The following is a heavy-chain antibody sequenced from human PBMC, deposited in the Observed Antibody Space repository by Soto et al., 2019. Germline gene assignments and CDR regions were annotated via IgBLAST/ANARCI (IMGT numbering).Heavy chain of an antibody. CDR2: INAGNGRE. CDR1: GYTFTSYT. V-gene: IGHV1-3*01. CDR3: GGGGGWVGEASFDT. J-gene: IGHJ4*02. Sequence: QVQLEQSGAEVKKPGASVKVSCQTSGYTFTSYTLHWVRQAPGQGLEWLGWINAGNGREKYSQRFQDRVSLSTYRSPTPAYMEIRSLRAEKTACFYLGGGGGWVGEASFDTWGQGTLVIVSS. D-gene: IGHD3-16*01.